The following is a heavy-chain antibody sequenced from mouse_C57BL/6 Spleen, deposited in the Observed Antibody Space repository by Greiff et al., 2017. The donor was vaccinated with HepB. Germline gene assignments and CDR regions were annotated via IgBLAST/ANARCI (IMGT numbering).Heavy chain of an antibody. CDR1: GFSLTSYG. D-gene: IGHD2-5*01. J-gene: IGHJ1*03. CDR2: IWSGGST. V-gene: IGHV2-2*01. Sequence: QVQLQQSGPGLVQPSQSLSITCTVSGFSLTSYGVHWVRQSPGKGLEWLGVIWSGGSTDYNAAVISRLSISNDNSKSQVFFKMNGLQADDTAIYYCARNSYSNYYWYFDVWGTGTPVTVSS. CDR3: ARNSYSNYYWYFDV.